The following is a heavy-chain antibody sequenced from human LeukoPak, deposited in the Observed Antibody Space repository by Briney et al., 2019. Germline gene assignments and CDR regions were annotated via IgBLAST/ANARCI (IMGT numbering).Heavy chain of an antibody. V-gene: IGHV3-48*04. J-gene: IGHJ4*02. D-gene: IGHD2-2*01. Sequence: GGSLRLSCAASGFTFSTYSMNWARQAPGKGLEGVSYISTSSGTMYYAASVKGRFTISRDNAQNSLYLQTNSLTSEDTAVYYCPREGSAADDFDYWGQGTLVTVSS. CDR3: PREGSAADDFDY. CDR2: ISTSSGTM. CDR1: GFTFSTYS.